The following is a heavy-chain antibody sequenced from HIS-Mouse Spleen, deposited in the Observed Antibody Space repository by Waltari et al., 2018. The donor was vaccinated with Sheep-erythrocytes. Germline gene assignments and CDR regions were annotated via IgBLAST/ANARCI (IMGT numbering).Heavy chain of an antibody. CDR2: SIPLLGIA. CDR1: GGTFSSYA. V-gene: IGHV1-69*04. CDR3: AQTGATTPHFDY. J-gene: IGHJ4*02. D-gene: IGHD1-26*01. Sequence: QVQLVQSGAEVKKPGSSVKVSCKASGGTFSSYAISWVRQAPGQGLEWMGRSIPLLGIANYAQKFQGRVTITADKSTSTAYMELSSLRSEDTAVYYCAQTGATTPHFDYWGQGTLVTVSS.